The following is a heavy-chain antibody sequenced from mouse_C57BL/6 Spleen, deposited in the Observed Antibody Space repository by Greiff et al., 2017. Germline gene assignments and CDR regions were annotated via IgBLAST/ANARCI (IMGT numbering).Heavy chain of an antibody. CDR1: GYTFTDYY. CDR3: ARWIYYGSSDWYFDV. V-gene: IGHV1-76*01. D-gene: IGHD1-1*01. Sequence: QVQLQQSGAELVRPGASVKLSCKASGYTFTDYYINWVKQRPGQGLEWIARIYPGSGNTYYNEKFKGKATLTAEKSSSTAYMQLSSLTSEDSAVYFCARWIYYGSSDWYFDVWGTGTTVTVSS. CDR2: IYPGSGNT. J-gene: IGHJ1*03.